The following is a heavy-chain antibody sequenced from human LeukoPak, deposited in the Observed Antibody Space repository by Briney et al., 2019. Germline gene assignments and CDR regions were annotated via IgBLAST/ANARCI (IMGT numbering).Heavy chain of an antibody. CDR3: TRADFDRGAFEV. CDR2: INPGGEST. Sequence: SLNLSCTSSGYTKYYMRWVRRAPGPGLEWVGMINPGGESTRYAHKFPGRVTLTRDTSMSTVYMELSRLTSEVAAVYFCTRADFDRGAFEVWGQGTMVIVSS. V-gene: IGHV1-46*01. D-gene: IGHD3-9*01. CDR1: GYTKYY. J-gene: IGHJ3*01.